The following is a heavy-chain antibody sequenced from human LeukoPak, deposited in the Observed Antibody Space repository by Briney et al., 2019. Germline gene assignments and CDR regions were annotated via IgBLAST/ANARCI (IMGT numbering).Heavy chain of an antibody. D-gene: IGHD6-19*01. CDR1: GFTFSDYY. V-gene: IGHV3-11*04. CDR2: ISSSGSTI. J-gene: IGHJ4*02. CDR3: AKDIRPYNSGSDY. Sequence: GGSLRLSCAASGFTFSDYYMSWIRQAPGKGLEWVSYISSSGSTIYYADSVKGRFTISRDNAKSSLYLQMNSLRAEDTAVYYCAKDIRPYNSGSDYWGQGTLVTVSS.